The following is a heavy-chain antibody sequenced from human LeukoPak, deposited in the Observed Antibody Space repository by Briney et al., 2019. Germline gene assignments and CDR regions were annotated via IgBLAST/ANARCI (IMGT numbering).Heavy chain of an antibody. CDR3: ARGGYSGFDV. Sequence: PGGSLRLSCAASGLTFSTYDMHWVRQATGEGLEWVSGIGKAGDTYYLGPVKGRFTISRENAKNSLYLQMNSLRSGDTAVYYCARGGYSGFDVWGQGTVVTVSS. CDR2: IGKAGDT. CDR1: GLTFSTYD. J-gene: IGHJ3*01. D-gene: IGHD5-12*01. V-gene: IGHV3-13*04.